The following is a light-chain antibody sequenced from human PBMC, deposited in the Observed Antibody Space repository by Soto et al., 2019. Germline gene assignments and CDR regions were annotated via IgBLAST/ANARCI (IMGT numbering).Light chain of an antibody. CDR2: KAS. CDR1: QSISSW. CDR3: QQYNSYSRT. J-gene: IGKJ1*01. Sequence: DIQMTQSPSTLSASVGDRVTITCRASQSISSWLAWYQQKPGKAPKHLIYKASSLESGVPSRFSGSGSGTEFTLTISNLQPDDFATYCCQQYNSYSRTFGQGTKVEIK. V-gene: IGKV1-5*03.